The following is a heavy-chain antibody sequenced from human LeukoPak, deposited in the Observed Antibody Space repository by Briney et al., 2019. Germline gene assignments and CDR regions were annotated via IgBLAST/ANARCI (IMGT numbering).Heavy chain of an antibody. D-gene: IGHD6-13*01. Sequence: VASVKVSCKASGYTFTSYGISWVRQAPGQGLEWMGGIIPIFGTANYAHKFQDRVTITADESTSTAYMELSSLRPEDTAVYYRASAATPTFIPSAGPTLEYWGQGALVTVSS. V-gene: IGHV1-69*13. CDR2: IIPIFGTA. CDR3: ASAATPTFIPSAGPTLEY. J-gene: IGHJ4*02. CDR1: GYTFTSYG.